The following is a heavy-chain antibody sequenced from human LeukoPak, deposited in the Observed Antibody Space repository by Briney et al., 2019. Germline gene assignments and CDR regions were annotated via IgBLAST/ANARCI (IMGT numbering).Heavy chain of an antibody. CDR2: ISGSGGST. CDR1: GFTFSSYA. D-gene: IGHD6-19*01. J-gene: IGHJ3*02. Sequence: GSLRLSCAASGFTFSSYAMSWVRQAPGKGLEWVSAISGSGGSTYYADSVKGRFTISRDNSKNTLYLQMNSLRAEDTAVYYCASGTPDIAVADNGAFDIWGQGTMVTVSS. CDR3: ASGTPDIAVADNGAFDI. V-gene: IGHV3-23*01.